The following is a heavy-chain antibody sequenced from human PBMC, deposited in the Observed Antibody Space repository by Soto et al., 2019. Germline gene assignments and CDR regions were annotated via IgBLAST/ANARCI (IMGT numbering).Heavy chain of an antibody. J-gene: IGHJ4*02. V-gene: IGHV1-69*02. D-gene: IGHD4-17*01. CDR3: ARGYGYGDYEGDY. CDR2: IIPILGIA. Sequence: QVQLVQSGAEVKKPGSSVKVSCKASGGTFSSYTISWVRQAPGQGREWMGRIIPILGIANYAQKFQGRVTITADKSTSTAYMELSSLRSEDTAVYYCARGYGYGDYEGDYWGRGTLVTVSS. CDR1: GGTFSSYT.